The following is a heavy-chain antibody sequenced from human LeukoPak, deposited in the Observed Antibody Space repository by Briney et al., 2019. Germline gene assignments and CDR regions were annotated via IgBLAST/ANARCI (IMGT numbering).Heavy chain of an antibody. CDR2: INHTGGT. J-gene: IGHJ6*03. CDR3: ARDHSSASYTYYYYYMDV. Sequence: SETLSLTCAVYGGSFSGYYWTWIRQSPGKGLEWIGEINHTGGTNYNPSPKSRVTISVDTSKNQFSLKLTSATAADTAVYYCARDHSSASYTYYYYYMDVWGKGTTVTVSS. D-gene: IGHD1-26*01. CDR1: GGSFSGYY. V-gene: IGHV4-34*01.